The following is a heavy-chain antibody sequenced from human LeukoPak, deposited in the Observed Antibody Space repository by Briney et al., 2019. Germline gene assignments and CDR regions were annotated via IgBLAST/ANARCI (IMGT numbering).Heavy chain of an antibody. CDR3: AKDNNVWGSYRHFDY. D-gene: IGHD3-16*02. Sequence: QPGGSLRLSCAASGFTFDVYAMHWVRQAPGKGLEWVSGISWNSGGIGYADSVKGRFTISRDNAKNSLYLQMNSLRAEDAAFYYCAKDNNVWGSYRHFDYWGQGTLVTVSS. V-gene: IGHV3-9*01. J-gene: IGHJ4*02. CDR2: ISWNSGGI. CDR1: GFTFDVYA.